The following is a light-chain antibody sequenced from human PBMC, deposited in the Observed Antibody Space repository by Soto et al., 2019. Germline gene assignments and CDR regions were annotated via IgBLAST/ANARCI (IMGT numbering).Light chain of an antibody. CDR2: YDS. J-gene: IGLJ1*01. CDR1: NIGSKS. Sequence: SYELTQPPSVSVAPGKTARITCGGNNIGSKSVHWYQQKPGQAPVLVIYYDSDRPSGIPERFSDSNSGNTATLTISRVEAGDDADYYCQVWDSSRGVFGTGTKVTVL. V-gene: IGLV3-21*04. CDR3: QVWDSSRGV.